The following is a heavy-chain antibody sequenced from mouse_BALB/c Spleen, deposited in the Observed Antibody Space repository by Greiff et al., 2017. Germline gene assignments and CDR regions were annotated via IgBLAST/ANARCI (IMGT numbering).Heavy chain of an antibody. CDR1: GFTFSSYT. CDR3: ARHGTGRRFAD. CDR2: ISNGGGST. V-gene: IGHV5-12-2*01. J-gene: IGHJ3*01. Sequence: EVQLVESGGGLVQPGGSLKLSCAASGFTFSSYTMSWVRQTPEKRLEWVAYISNGGGSTYYPDTVKGRFTISRDNAKNTLYLQMSSLKSEDTAMYYCARHGTGRRFADWGQGTLVTVSA. D-gene: IGHD4-1*01.